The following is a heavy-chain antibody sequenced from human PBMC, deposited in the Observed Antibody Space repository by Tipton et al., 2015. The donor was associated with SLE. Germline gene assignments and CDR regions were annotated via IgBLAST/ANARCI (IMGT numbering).Heavy chain of an antibody. CDR1: GGSFSGYY. D-gene: IGHD6-13*01. Sequence: TLSLTCAVYGGSFSGYYWSWIRQPPGKGLEWIGEINHSGSTNYNPSLKSRVTISVDTSKNQFSLKLSSVTAADTAVYYCARARIAAAGTPFDYWGQGTLVTVSS. CDR2: INHSGST. J-gene: IGHJ4*02. CDR3: ARARIAAAGTPFDY. V-gene: IGHV4-34*01.